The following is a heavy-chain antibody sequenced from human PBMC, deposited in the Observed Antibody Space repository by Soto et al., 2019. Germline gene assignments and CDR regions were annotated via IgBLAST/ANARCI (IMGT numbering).Heavy chain of an antibody. J-gene: IGHJ4*02. CDR2: IVVGSGNT. D-gene: IGHD1-26*01. CDR3: AADLYSGSYGDY. Sequence: SVKVFCKASGFTFTSSAVQWVRQARGQRLEWIGWIVVGSGNTNYAQKFQERVTITRDMSTSTAYMELSSLRSEDTAVYYCAADLYSGSYGDYWGQGTLVTVSS. CDR1: GFTFTSSA. V-gene: IGHV1-58*01.